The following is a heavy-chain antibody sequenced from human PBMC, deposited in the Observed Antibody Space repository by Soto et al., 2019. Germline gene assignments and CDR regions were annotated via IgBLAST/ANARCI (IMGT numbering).Heavy chain of an antibody. Sequence: QVQLVESGGGVVKPGGSLRLSCAASGFTLSDYYMSWIRRAPGRGLEWVSYISGSSSDTHYADSVKGRFTISRDNAKNSLYLQMNSLRAEDSAVYYCARGIHNNYGVTPAYWGQGTLVTVSS. CDR3: ARGIHNNYGVTPAY. CDR1: GFTLSDYY. J-gene: IGHJ4*02. CDR2: ISGSSSDT. D-gene: IGHD2-8*01. V-gene: IGHV3-11*05.